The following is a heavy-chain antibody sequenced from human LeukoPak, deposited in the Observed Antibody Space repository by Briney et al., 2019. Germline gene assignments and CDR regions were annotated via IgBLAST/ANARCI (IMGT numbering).Heavy chain of an antibody. Sequence: TGGSLRLSCAASGFTFDDYAMHWVRQAPGKGLEWVSGISWNSGSIGYADSVKGRFTISRDNAKNSLYLQMNSLRAEDMALYYCAKVRRGAFDIWGQGTMVTVSS. CDR1: GFTFDDYA. V-gene: IGHV3-9*03. D-gene: IGHD3-16*01. CDR3: AKVRRGAFDI. J-gene: IGHJ3*02. CDR2: ISWNSGSI.